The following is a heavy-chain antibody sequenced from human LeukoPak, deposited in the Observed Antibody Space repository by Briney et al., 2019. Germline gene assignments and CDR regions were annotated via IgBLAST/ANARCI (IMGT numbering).Heavy chain of an antibody. CDR3: AASTKHTAMVDY. V-gene: IGHV3-11*06. CDR2: ISSSSSYT. D-gene: IGHD5-18*01. CDR1: GFTFSDYY. Sequence: GGSLRLSCAASGFTFSDYYMSWIRQAPGKGLEWVSYISSSSSYTNYADSVKGRFTISRDNAKNSLSLQMNSLRAEDTAVYYCAASTKHTAMVDYWGQGTLVTVSS. J-gene: IGHJ4*02.